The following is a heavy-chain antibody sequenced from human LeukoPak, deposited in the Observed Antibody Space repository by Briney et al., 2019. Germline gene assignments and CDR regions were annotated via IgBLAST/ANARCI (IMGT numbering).Heavy chain of an antibody. J-gene: IGHJ6*03. Sequence: SEKVSYKASGGSFRRYAISWVRQAPAQGLEWMGGVIPIFGTANYAQKFQGRVTITADESTSTAYMELSSLRSEDTAVYYCARGGNSYDILTGYDYYYMDVWGKGTTVTVSS. V-gene: IGHV1-69*13. D-gene: IGHD3-9*01. CDR2: VIPIFGTA. CDR1: GGSFRRYA. CDR3: ARGGNSYDILTGYDYYYMDV.